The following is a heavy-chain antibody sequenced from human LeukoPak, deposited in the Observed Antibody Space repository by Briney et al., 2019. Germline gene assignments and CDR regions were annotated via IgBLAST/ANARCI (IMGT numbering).Heavy chain of an antibody. V-gene: IGHV3-33*06. CDR2: IWYDGSNK. D-gene: IGHD3-9*01. Sequence: GGSLRLSCAASGFSFSSYGMHWVRQAPGKGLEWVAVIWYDGSNKYYADSVKGRFTISRDNSKNTVYLQMNSLRAEDTAVYYCAKNWLRGSDYWGQGTLVTVSS. J-gene: IGHJ4*02. CDR1: GFSFSSYG. CDR3: AKNWLRGSDY.